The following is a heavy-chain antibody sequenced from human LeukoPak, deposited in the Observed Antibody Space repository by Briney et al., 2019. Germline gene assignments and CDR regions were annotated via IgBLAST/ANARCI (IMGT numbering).Heavy chain of an antibody. V-gene: IGHV3-74*01. CDR3: AGTTTPCCNQ. D-gene: IGHD4-11*01. J-gene: IGHJ4*02. Sequence: EAGGSLRLSCAASGFTLTGYWMHWVRQAPGKGLEWVSRISSDGRTTNYADSVMGRFIISRDNAKNMLFLQMNSLSADDTAVYYCAGTTTPCCNQWGQGTLVTVSS. CDR1: GFTLTGYW. CDR2: ISSDGRTT.